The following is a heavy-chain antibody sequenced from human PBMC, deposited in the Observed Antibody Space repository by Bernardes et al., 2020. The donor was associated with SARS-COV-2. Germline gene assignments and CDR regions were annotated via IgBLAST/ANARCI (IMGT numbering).Heavy chain of an antibody. CDR1: GDSITSNY. J-gene: IGHJ3*01. D-gene: IGHD3-22*01. CDR2: IYFTGRT. V-gene: IGHV4-59*01. Sequence: TLSLTCTVSGDSITSNYWGWIRHPPGKGLEWIGDIYFTGRTNYNPSLKSRVTISVATSKKVFSLNLRSVAAADTAVYYCARGYAYYYDTTGNYPHVSFDVWGQGTTVTVSS. CDR3: ARGYAYYYDTTGNYPHVSFDV.